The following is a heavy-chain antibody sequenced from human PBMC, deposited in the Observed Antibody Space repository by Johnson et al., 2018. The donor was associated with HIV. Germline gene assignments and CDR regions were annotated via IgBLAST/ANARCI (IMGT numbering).Heavy chain of an antibody. D-gene: IGHD6-13*01. CDR2: IGTAGDT. Sequence: VLLVESGGGVVQPGRSLRLSCAASGFTFSSYDMHWVRQATGKGLEWVSAIGTAGDTYYPGSVKGRFTISRENAKNSLYLQMNSLRAGDTAVYYCARAYGIAAAGTSGAFDIWGQGTMVTVSS. CDR1: GFTFSSYD. J-gene: IGHJ3*02. CDR3: ARAYGIAAAGTSGAFDI. V-gene: IGHV3-13*01.